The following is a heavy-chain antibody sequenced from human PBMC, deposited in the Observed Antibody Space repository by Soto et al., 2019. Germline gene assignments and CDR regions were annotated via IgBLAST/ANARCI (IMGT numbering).Heavy chain of an antibody. V-gene: IGHV4-34*01. Sequence: KPSETLSLTCAVYGGSFSGYYWSWIRQPPGKGLEWIGEINRSGSTNYNPSLKSRVTISVDTSKNQFSLKLSSVTAADTAVYYCARGGGRESYIDYWGQGTLVTVSS. CDR1: GGSFSGYY. CDR2: INRSGST. D-gene: IGHD3-10*01. J-gene: IGHJ4*02. CDR3: ARGGGRESYIDY.